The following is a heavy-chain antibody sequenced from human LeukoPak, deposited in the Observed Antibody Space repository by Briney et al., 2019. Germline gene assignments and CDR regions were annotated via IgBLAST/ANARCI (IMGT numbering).Heavy chain of an antibody. J-gene: IGHJ4*02. V-gene: IGHV3-66*04. CDR3: ARLHYDVLTGPFDY. D-gene: IGHD3-9*01. Sequence: GGSLRLSCAGSGFTFSSYAMSWVRQAPGKGLEWVSIIYSGGATFYADSVKGRFTISRENSKNTLWLQMNSLRAEDTAVYYCARLHYDVLTGPFDYWGQGTLVTVSS. CDR1: GFTFSSYA. CDR2: IYSGGAT.